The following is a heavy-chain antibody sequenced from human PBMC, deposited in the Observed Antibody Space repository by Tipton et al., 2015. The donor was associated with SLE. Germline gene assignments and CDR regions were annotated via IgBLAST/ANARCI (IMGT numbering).Heavy chain of an antibody. CDR2: ISAYNGNA. Sequence: QLVQSGAEVKKPGASVKVSCKASGYTFTDYDISWVRQAPGQGLEWRGRISAYNGNANYVQTLQGRVTMTTDTSTTTAYMELRSLRSDDTAIYYCGRDGKEDAFDIWGQGTMVTVSS. CDR1: GYTFTDYD. CDR3: GRDGKEDAFDI. D-gene: IGHD1-26*01. V-gene: IGHV1-18*04. J-gene: IGHJ3*02.